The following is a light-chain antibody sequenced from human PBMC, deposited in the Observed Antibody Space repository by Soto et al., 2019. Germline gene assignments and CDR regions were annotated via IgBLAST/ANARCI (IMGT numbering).Light chain of an antibody. CDR1: SSDVGGYKY. J-gene: IGLJ3*02. CDR2: EVN. CDR3: SSYTTSSTLV. Sequence: QSALTQPASVSGSPGQSITISCTGSSSDVGGYKYVSWYQQHPGRAPKLMIYEVNNWPSGVSNRFSGSESGNTASLTISGLQAEDEADYYCSSYTTSSTLVFGGGTKLTVL. V-gene: IGLV2-14*01.